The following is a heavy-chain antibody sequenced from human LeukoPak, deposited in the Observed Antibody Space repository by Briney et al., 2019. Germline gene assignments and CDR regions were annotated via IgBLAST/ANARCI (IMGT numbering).Heavy chain of an antibody. D-gene: IGHD6-19*01. Sequence: GASLKISCKGSGYTFTSYWIGWVRQMPGKGLEWMAIIYPGDSDTRYSPSFEGRVTISADKSIRTAYLQWSSLKASDTAMFYCARGSTDSSGWHRGAFDFWGQGTLVTVSS. CDR3: ARGSTDSSGWHRGAFDF. V-gene: IGHV5-51*01. CDR1: GYTFTSYW. J-gene: IGHJ4*02. CDR2: IYPGDSDT.